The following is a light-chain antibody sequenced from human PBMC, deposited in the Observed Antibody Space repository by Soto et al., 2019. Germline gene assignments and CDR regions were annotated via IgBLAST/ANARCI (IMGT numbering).Light chain of an antibody. CDR3: QQYYSTPIT. Sequence: DLVRTPTPDALAVSLGERATINCKSSQSVLYSSNNRNYLAWYQQKPGQPPKLLIYWASTRESGVPDRFSGSGSGTDFTLTISSLQAEDVAVYYCQQYYSTPITFGQGTRLEIK. J-gene: IGKJ5*01. CDR1: QSVLYSSNNRNY. CDR2: WAS. V-gene: IGKV4-1*01.